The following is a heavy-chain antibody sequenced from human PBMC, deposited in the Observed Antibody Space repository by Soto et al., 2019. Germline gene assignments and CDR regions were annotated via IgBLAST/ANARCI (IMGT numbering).Heavy chain of an antibody. Sequence: GGSLRLSCAASGFTFSSYGMHWVRQAPGKGLEWVAVISYDGSNKYYADSVKGRFTISRDNSKNTLYLQMNSLRAEDTAVYYCVTGSPMMATPLISDYWGQGTLVTVSS. CDR2: ISYDGSNK. D-gene: IGHD2-8*02. CDR1: GFTFSSYG. V-gene: IGHV3-30*03. CDR3: VTGSPMMATPLISDY. J-gene: IGHJ4*02.